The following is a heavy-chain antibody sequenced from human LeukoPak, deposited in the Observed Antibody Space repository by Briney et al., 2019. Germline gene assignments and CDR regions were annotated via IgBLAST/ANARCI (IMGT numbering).Heavy chain of an antibody. D-gene: IGHD3-22*01. CDR3: ARGLVHDTSGYYSDY. CDR2: INSDGSST. J-gene: IGHJ4*02. V-gene: IGHV3-74*01. Sequence: PGGSLRLSCAASGFTFSAFWMHWVRQAPGKGLVWVSRINSDGSSTTYADSVKGRFTVSRDNAKNTLYLQMDSLRAEVSAVYYCARGLVHDTSGYYSDYWGQGILVTVSS. CDR1: GFTFSAFW.